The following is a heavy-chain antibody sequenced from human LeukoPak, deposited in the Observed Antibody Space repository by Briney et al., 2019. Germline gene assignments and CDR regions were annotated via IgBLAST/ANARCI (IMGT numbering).Heavy chain of an antibody. D-gene: IGHD6-13*01. CDR1: GFTFSSYA. CDR3: ARAYSSSSPNSDY. Sequence: GGSLRLSCAASGFTFSSYAMHWVRQAPGKGLEWVAVISYDGSNKYYADSVKGRFTISRDNSKNTLYLQMNSLRAEDTAVYYCARAYSSSSPNSDYWGQGTLVTVSS. CDR2: ISYDGSNK. J-gene: IGHJ4*02. V-gene: IGHV3-30-3*01.